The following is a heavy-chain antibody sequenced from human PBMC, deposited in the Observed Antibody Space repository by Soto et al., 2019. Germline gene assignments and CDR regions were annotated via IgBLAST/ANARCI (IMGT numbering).Heavy chain of an antibody. CDR2: ISGSGGST. Sequence: EVQLLESGGGLVQPGGSLRLSCAASGFTFSSYAMSWVRQAPGKGLEWVSAISGSGGSTYYADSVKGRFTISRDKSKNTLYLQMNSLRAEDTAVYYCAKHLVYGDYATDDYWGQGTLVTVSS. CDR1: GFTFSSYA. CDR3: AKHLVYGDYATDDY. D-gene: IGHD4-17*01. V-gene: IGHV3-23*01. J-gene: IGHJ4*02.